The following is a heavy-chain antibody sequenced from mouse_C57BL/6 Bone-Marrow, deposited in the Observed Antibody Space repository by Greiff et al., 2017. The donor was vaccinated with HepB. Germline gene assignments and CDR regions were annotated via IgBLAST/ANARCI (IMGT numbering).Heavy chain of an antibody. J-gene: IGHJ1*03. CDR3: VRHYYYGSSYGYFDV. V-gene: IGHV10-1*01. D-gene: IGHD1-1*01. CDR1: GFSFNTYA. CDR2: IRSKSNNYAT. Sequence: EVKLVESGGGLVQPKGSLKLSCAASGFSFNTYAMNWVRQAPGKGLEWVARIRSKSNNYATYYADSVKDRFTISRDDSESMLYLQMNNLKTEDTAMYYCVRHYYYGSSYGYFDVWGTGTTVTVSS.